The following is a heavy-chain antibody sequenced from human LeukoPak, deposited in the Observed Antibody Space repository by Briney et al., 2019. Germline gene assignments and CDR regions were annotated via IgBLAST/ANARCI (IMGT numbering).Heavy chain of an antibody. CDR1: GFTFSSYE. J-gene: IGHJ4*02. Sequence: PGGSLRLSCAASGFTFSSYEMNWVRQAPGKGLEWVSYIRSSGSTIYYADSVKGRFTISRDNAKNSLYLQMNSLRAEDTAVYYCARTFGELLSTFDYWGQGTLVTVSS. D-gene: IGHD3-10*01. CDR3: ARTFGELLSTFDY. CDR2: IRSSGSTI. V-gene: IGHV3-48*03.